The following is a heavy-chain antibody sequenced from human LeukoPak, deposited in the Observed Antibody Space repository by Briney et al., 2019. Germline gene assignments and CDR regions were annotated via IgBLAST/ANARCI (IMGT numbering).Heavy chain of an antibody. CDR3: AKEVVAAPDYYYYYGMDV. V-gene: IGHV3-30*18. D-gene: IGHD2-15*01. CDR1: GFTFSSYG. J-gene: IGHJ6*02. CDR2: ISYDGSNK. Sequence: GSLKLSCAASGFTFSSYGMHWVRQAPGKGLEWVAVISYDGSNKYYADSVKGRFTISRDNSKNTLYLQMNSLRAEDTAVYYCAKEVVAAPDYYYYYGMDVWGQGTTVTVSS.